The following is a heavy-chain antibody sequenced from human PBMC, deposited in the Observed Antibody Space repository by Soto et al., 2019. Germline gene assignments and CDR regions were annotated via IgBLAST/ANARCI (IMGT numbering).Heavy chain of an antibody. D-gene: IGHD3-10*01. V-gene: IGHV4-59*01. CDR3: ARGLPDFSSGDDAFDF. Sequence: QVQLQESGPGLVKPSETLSLTCTVSGGSISGYYWSWFRQPPRKGLEWIGYIYYSGSTNYNPSLKSRLTISVETSKSQFSLNLSSVTAADTAMYYCARGLPDFSSGDDAFDFWGQGTMVTVST. CDR2: IYYSGST. CDR1: GGSISGYY. J-gene: IGHJ3*01.